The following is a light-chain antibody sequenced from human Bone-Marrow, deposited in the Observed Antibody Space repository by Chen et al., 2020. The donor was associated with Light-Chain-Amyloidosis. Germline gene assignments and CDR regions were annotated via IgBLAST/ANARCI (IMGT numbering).Light chain of an antibody. CDR1: QTISSNY. CDR2: GSS. V-gene: IGKV3-20*01. CDR3: KQYGTSPLT. J-gene: IGKJ4*01. Sequence: EIVLTQSPGTLSLSPGEGANLSCRASQTISSNYLTWYQQKFGQAPRLLIYGSSSRATGIPDRFTGSGCGTDVTLTINRLEPEDFAMYYCKQYGTSPLTFGGGTKVEIK.